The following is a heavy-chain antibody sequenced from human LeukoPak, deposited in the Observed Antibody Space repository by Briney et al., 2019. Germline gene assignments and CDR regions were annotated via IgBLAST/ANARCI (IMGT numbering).Heavy chain of an antibody. V-gene: IGHV3-64*01. Sequence: PGGSLRLSCAASGFTFGSYAMHWVRQAPGKGLEYVSAISSNGGSTYYANSVKGRFTISRDNSKNTLYLQMGSLRAEDMAVYYCAREGGGELPDPRSPRAFDIWGQGTMVTVSS. D-gene: IGHD1-26*01. CDR1: GFTFGSYA. J-gene: IGHJ3*02. CDR2: ISSNGGST. CDR3: AREGGGELPDPRSPRAFDI.